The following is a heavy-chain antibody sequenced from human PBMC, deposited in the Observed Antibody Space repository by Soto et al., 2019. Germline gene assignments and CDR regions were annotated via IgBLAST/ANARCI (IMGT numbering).Heavy chain of an antibody. J-gene: IGHJ4*02. CDR1: GGSISSSSYY. CDR3: AKALYGGFTY. D-gene: IGHD3-10*01. V-gene: IGHV4-39*01. Sequence: PSETLSLTCTVSGGSISSSSYYWGWIRQPPGKGLEWIGSIYYSGSTYYNPSLKSRVTISVDTSRNQFSLKLSSVTAADTAVYYCAKALYGGFTYWGQGTLVTVSS. CDR2: IYYSGST.